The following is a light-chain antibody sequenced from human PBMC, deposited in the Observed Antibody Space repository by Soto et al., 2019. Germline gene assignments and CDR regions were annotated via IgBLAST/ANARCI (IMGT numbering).Light chain of an antibody. Sequence: DIVMTQSPDSLAVSLGERATINCKSSQSVLYSSNNKHYLAWYQQKPGQPPKLLIYWASTRVSGVPDRFSGSGYGAEFILTSGSLQGEDVSIYYCYQYYSILLIFGGGTKVEIK. CDR1: QSVLYSSNNKHY. V-gene: IGKV4-1*01. CDR3: YQYYSILLI. CDR2: WAS. J-gene: IGKJ4*01.